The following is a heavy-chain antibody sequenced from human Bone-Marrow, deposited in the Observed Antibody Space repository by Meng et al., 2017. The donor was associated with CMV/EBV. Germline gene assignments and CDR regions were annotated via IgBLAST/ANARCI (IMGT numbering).Heavy chain of an antibody. D-gene: IGHD5-24*01. CDR1: GYSFTDYW. V-gene: IGHV5-51*01. CDR2: IYPGDSDT. Sequence: GGSLRLSCKGSGYSFTDYWIGWVRQMPGKGLEWMGIIYPGDSDTRYSPSFQGQVTISADKSISTAYLQWSSLKASDTAMYYCARQRWTSYHYYGMAVWGQGTTVTVSS. CDR3: ARQRWTSYHYYGMAV. J-gene: IGHJ6*02.